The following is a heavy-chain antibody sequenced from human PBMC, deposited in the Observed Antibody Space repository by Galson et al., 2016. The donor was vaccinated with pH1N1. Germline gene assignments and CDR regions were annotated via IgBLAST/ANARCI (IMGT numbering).Heavy chain of an antibody. D-gene: IGHD4-17*01. V-gene: IGHV5-51*01. J-gene: IGHJ3*02. Sequence: QSGAEVKKPGESLKISCKASGYRFTSYWIAWVRQEPGKGLEWVGVVNPGGSTIRYSPPFQGQVTISSDKSINSAYLQWSSLKASDTATYYCARQDDFGDYRGDALDIWGQGKRVIVSS. CDR2: VNPGGSTI. CDR3: ARQDDFGDYRGDALDI. CDR1: GYRFTSYW.